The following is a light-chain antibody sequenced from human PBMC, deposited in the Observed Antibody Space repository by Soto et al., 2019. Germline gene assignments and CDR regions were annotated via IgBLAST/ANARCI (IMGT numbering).Light chain of an antibody. CDR3: QQYGTSEIT. J-gene: IGKJ5*01. CDR2: DTS. CDR1: QSLTNSF. V-gene: IGKV3-20*01. Sequence: EIVLTQSPGTLSVSPGERATLSCRASQSLTNSFIAWYQQQPGQAPRLLIYDTSSRATGIPDRCSGSGSGTDFTLTISRLEPEDFAVFFCQQYGTSEITFGQGTRLEIK.